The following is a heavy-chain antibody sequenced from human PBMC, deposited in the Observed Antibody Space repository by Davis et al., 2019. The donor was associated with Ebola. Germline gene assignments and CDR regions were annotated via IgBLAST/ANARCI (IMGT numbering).Heavy chain of an antibody. CDR2: INPHNGNT. CDR1: GYTFTSYG. D-gene: IGHD1-26*01. Sequence: ASVKVSCKASGYTFTSYGITWVRQAPGQGLEWMGWINPHNGNTNYAQKLQGRVTMTEDTSTDTAYMELSSLRSEDSAVYYCAAGGSRGGFDIWGQGTMVTVSS. CDR3: AAGGSRGGFDI. J-gene: IGHJ3*02. V-gene: IGHV1-18*04.